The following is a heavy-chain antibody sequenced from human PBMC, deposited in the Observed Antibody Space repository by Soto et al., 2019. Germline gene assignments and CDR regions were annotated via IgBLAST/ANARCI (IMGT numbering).Heavy chain of an antibody. D-gene: IGHD3-9*01. V-gene: IGHV3-23*01. CDR1: GGTIITYA. Sequence: PVGPLRLPCTASGGTIITYAMSWIRQTPGKGLEWVSDISGSGGVTYYADSVKGRFTISRDNSKNTLYLQMNSLRAEDTAVYYCAKALLRYFDWQYWGQGTLVTVSS. CDR2: ISGSGGVT. CDR3: AKALLRYFDWQY. J-gene: IGHJ4*02.